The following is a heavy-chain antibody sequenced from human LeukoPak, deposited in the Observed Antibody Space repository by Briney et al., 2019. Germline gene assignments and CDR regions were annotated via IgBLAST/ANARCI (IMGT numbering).Heavy chain of an antibody. V-gene: IGHV4-4*07. J-gene: IGHJ6*03. CDR2: IYTRGST. CDR3: ARHKVVGKILSMLRGSPYYYYMDV. CDR1: GGSISSYY. Sequence: SETLSLSCTVSGGSISSYYWSWIRQPAGKGLEWIGRIYTRGSTNYNPSLKSRVTMSVDTSKNQFSLKLSSVTAADTAVYYCARHKVVGKILSMLRGSPYYYYMDVWGKGTTVTVS. D-gene: IGHD3-10*01.